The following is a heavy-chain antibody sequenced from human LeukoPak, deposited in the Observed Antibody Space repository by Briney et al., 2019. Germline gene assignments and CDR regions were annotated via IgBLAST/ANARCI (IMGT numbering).Heavy chain of an antibody. CDR2: IIPIFGTA. D-gene: IGHD6-13*01. J-gene: IGHJ4*02. Sequence: SVKVSCKASGGTFSSYANSWVRQAPGQGLEWMGGIIPIFGTANYAQKFQGRVTITTDEFTSTAYMELSSLRSEDTAVYYCARDSSSYRYYFDYWGQGTLVTVSS. CDR3: ARDSSSYRYYFDY. CDR1: GGTFSSYA. V-gene: IGHV1-69*05.